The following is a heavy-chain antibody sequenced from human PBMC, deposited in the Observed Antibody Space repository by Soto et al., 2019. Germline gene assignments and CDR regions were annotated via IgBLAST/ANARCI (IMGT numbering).Heavy chain of an antibody. CDR3: ARDRFFDSYSFDY. CDR2: ISYDGGDT. CDR1: GFTFTAFA. V-gene: IGHV3-30-3*01. D-gene: IGHD3-9*01. J-gene: IGHJ4*02. Sequence: GGSLRLSCAASGFTFTAFAIHWVRQAPGKGLEWVAIISYDGGDTHFADSVKGRLTISRDNSKNTVYLHMNSLRPEDTAVYYCARDRFFDSYSFDYWGQGTLVTVSS.